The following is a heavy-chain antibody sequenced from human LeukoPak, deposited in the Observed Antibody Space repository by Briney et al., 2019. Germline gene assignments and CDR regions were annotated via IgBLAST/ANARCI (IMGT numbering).Heavy chain of an antibody. CDR2: IYYSGST. Sequence: PSETLSLTCTVSGGSISSCDYYWSWIRQPPGKGLEWIGYIYYSGSTYYNPSLKSRVTISVDTSKNQYSLKLSSVTAADTAVYYCARHRVGAASATHWFDPWGQGTLVTVSS. CDR1: GGSISSCDYY. V-gene: IGHV4-30-4*01. CDR3: ARHRVGAASATHWFDP. D-gene: IGHD2-15*01. J-gene: IGHJ5*02.